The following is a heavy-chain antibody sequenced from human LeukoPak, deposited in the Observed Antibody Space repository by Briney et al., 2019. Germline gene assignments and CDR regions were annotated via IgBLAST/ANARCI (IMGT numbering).Heavy chain of an antibody. Sequence: PSETLSLTCTVSGGSISSYYWSWIRQPPGKGLEWIGYIYYSGSTNYNPSLKSRVTISVDTSKNQFSLNLSSVTAADTAVYYCARDYLTAADYWGRGTLVTVSS. CDR1: GGSISSYY. D-gene: IGHD2-21*02. CDR2: IYYSGST. CDR3: ARDYLTAADY. V-gene: IGHV4-59*12. J-gene: IGHJ4*02.